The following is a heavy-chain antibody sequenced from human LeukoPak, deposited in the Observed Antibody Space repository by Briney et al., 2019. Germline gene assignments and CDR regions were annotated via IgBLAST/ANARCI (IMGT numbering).Heavy chain of an antibody. CDR3: ARAHSSGWSRFDY. Sequence: PSGTLSLTCAVSGGSISSSNWWSSVRQPPGKGLEWIGEIYHSESTNYNPSLKSRVTISVDKSKNQFSLKLSSVTAADTAVYYCARAHSSGWSRFDYWGQGTLVTVSS. J-gene: IGHJ4*02. CDR1: GGSISSSNW. CDR2: IYHSEST. D-gene: IGHD6-19*01. V-gene: IGHV4-4*02.